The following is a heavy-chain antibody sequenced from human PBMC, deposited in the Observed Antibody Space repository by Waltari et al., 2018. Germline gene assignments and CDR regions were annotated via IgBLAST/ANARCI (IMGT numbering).Heavy chain of an antibody. J-gene: IGHJ4*02. CDR3: ARLRHFDNSGFFDY. CDR1: GGSINNYY. CDR2: IYYRGST. D-gene: IGHD3-22*01. V-gene: IGHV4-59*01. Sequence: QVQLQESGPGLVKPSETLSLTCTVSGGSINNYYWSWIRQPPGKGLAWIGYIYYRGSTTYTPSRKSRVTMSIDASESQFSLKLTSVTAADTAVYYCARLRHFDNSGFFDYWGQGTLVTVSS.